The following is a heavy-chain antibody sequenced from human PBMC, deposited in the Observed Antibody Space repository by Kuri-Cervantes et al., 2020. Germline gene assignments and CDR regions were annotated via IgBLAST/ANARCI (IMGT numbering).Heavy chain of an antibody. J-gene: IGHJ4*02. CDR2: TYYRSKWYN. V-gene: IGHV6-1*01. CDR1: GDSVSSNSAA. Sequence: SQTLSLTCAISGDSVSSNSAAWNWIRQSPSRGLEWLGRTYYRSKWYNDYAVSVKSRITINPDTSKNQFSLQLNSVTPEDTAVYYCARSRANYIVVVPAAIAPDYWGQGTLVTVSS. D-gene: IGHD2-2*02. CDR3: ARSRANYIVVVPAAIAPDY.